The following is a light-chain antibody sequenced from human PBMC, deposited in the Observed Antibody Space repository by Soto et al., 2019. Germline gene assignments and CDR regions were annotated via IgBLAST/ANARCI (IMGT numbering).Light chain of an antibody. J-gene: IGKJ2*01. Sequence: EIVLTQSPGTLSLSPGEGATLSCRASQSITTNSLAWYQQKPGQAPRLLIYGASNRATGVPDRVSASGSGSDFTLSFSRLEPEEFAMYYCQQYVTSPYTFGQGTKLAIK. V-gene: IGKV3-20*01. CDR2: GAS. CDR1: QSITTNS. CDR3: QQYVTSPYT.